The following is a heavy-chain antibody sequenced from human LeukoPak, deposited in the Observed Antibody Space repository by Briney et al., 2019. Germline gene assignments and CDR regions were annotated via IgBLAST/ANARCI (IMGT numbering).Heavy chain of an antibody. Sequence: GGSLRLSCVASGFTFSDYYLTWIRQAPGKGLEWVSYISRDATIIYYSDSVKGRFTMSRDNAKNSLYLQMNSLRAEDTAVCYCARPVVAATTPDTFDIWGQGTMVTVSS. CDR1: GFTFSDYY. CDR2: ISRDATII. J-gene: IGHJ3*02. V-gene: IGHV3-11*04. CDR3: ARPVVAATTPDTFDI. D-gene: IGHD2-15*01.